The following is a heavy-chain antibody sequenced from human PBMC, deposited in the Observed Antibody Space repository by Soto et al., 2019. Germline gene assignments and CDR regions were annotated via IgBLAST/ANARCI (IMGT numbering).Heavy chain of an antibody. D-gene: IGHD5-18*01. J-gene: IGHJ4*02. V-gene: IGHV3-23*01. CDR2: VSGSGGST. Sequence: EVQLLESGGGLVQPGGSLRLSCAASGFTFSSYAMSWVRQAPGKGLQWVSAVSGSGGSTYYADSVKGRFTISRDNSENKLYLQMNSLRAEDTAVYYCAKVRRQVWSFDTFDYWGQGTLVTVSS. CDR3: AKVRRQVWSFDTFDY. CDR1: GFTFSSYA.